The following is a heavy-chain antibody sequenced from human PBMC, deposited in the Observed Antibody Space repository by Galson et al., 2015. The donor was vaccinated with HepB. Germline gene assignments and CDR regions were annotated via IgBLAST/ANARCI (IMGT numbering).Heavy chain of an antibody. V-gene: IGHV3-9*01. Sequence: SLRLSCAASGFTFDDYAMHWVRHAPGKGLEWVSGISWNSGSIGYADSVKGRFTISRDNAKNSLYLQMNSLRAEDTALYYCAKEQIDYDGGMDVWGQGTTVTVSS. CDR1: GFTFDDYA. D-gene: IGHD4-23*01. CDR3: AKEQIDYDGGMDV. CDR2: ISWNSGSI. J-gene: IGHJ6*02.